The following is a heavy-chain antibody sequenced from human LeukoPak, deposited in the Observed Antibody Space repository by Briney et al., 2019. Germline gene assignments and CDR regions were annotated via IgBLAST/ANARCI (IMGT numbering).Heavy chain of an antibody. CDR2: IYYSGST. CDR1: GGSISSGGYY. V-gene: IGHV4-31*03. D-gene: IGHD6-19*01. J-gene: IGHJ4*02. CDR3: ARVRAGWVDY. Sequence: SETLSLTCTVSGGSISSGGYYWSWIRQHPGKGLEWIGYIYYSGSTYYNPSLKSRVTISVDTSKNQFSLKLSSVTAADTAVYYCARVRAGWVDYWGQGTLVTVSS.